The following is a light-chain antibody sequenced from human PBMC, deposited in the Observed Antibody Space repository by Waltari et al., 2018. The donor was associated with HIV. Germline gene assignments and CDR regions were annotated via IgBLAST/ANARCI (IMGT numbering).Light chain of an antibody. J-gene: IGKJ3*01. V-gene: IGKV3-15*01. CDR1: QSVRNR. CDR3: QAFGGT. CDR2: DAS. Sequence: VMTQSPATLSVSPGQRATLSCGASQSVRNRLAWYQQRPCQSPRLLIYDASTRATGVPDRFSASGSGTEFTLTITSLQSEDFALYYCQAFGGTFGPGTRV.